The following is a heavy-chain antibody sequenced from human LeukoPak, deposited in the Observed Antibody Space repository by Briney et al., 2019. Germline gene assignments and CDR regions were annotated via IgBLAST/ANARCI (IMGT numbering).Heavy chain of an antibody. Sequence: GVSLRLSCAASGLTFSSDAMSWVRQAPGKGLDLASAITGSGGSTYYADSVKGRFTISRDNSKNTLSLQMNSLRAEQTAVYYCAKDPCATTVTTRKEYYYYDYMDVWGKGTTVNISS. CDR2: ITGSGGST. D-gene: IGHD4-17*01. CDR1: GLTFSSDA. CDR3: AKDPCATTVTTRKEYYYYDYMDV. J-gene: IGHJ6*03. V-gene: IGHV3-23*01.